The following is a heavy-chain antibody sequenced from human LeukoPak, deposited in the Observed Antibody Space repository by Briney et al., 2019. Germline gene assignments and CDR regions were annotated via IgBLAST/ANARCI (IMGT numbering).Heavy chain of an antibody. CDR3: ARVYNWNDGDYYYGMDV. V-gene: IGHV5-51*01. D-gene: IGHD1-1*01. J-gene: IGHJ6*04. Sequence: GASLKISCKGSGYIFTSYWIGWVRQLPGKGLEWMGIIYPGDSDTRYSPSFQGQVTISADKSISTAYLQWSSLKASDTAMYYCARVYNWNDGDYYYGMDVWGKGTTVTVSS. CDR2: IYPGDSDT. CDR1: GYIFTSYW.